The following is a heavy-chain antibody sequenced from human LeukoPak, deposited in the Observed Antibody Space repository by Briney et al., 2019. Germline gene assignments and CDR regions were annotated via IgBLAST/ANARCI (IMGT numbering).Heavy chain of an antibody. CDR1: GFTFSSYA. V-gene: IGHV3-74*01. D-gene: IGHD4-17*01. CDR2: INTDGSST. CDR3: ASEVKVTTWLHWFAP. J-gene: IGHJ5*02. Sequence: GGSLRLSCAASGFTFSSYAMHWVRQAPGKGLEWVSRINTDGSSTSYADSVKGRFTISRDNAKNTLYLQMNSLRAEDTAVYYCASEVKVTTWLHWFAPWGQGTLVTVSS.